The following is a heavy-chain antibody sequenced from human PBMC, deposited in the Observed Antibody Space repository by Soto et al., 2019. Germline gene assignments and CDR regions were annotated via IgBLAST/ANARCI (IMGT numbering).Heavy chain of an antibody. Sequence: PGGSLRLSCAASGFTFSSYAMSWVRQAPGKGLEWVSVVSGYGGSTYYADSVKGRFTTSRDNSKNTFYLQMNSLRAEDTAVYYCAKVAVDHYYGFFDYWGQGTLVTVSS. CDR2: VSGYGGST. D-gene: IGHD3-10*01. CDR1: GFTFSSYA. V-gene: IGHV3-23*01. CDR3: AKVAVDHYYGFFDY. J-gene: IGHJ4*02.